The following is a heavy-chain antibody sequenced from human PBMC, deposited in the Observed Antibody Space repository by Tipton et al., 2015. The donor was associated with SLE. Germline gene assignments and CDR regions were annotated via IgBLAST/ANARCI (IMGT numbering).Heavy chain of an antibody. CDR1: GASISTEGYS. CDR2: IYYSGST. Sequence: TLSLTCVVSGASISTEGYSWSWIRQPPGKGLEWIGYIYYSGSTNYNPSLKSRVTISVDTSKNQFSLKLSSVTAADTAVYYCARVPPEGQQSVYWGQGTQVTVS. D-gene: IGHD6-13*01. V-gene: IGHV4-61*08. CDR3: ARVPPEGQQSVY. J-gene: IGHJ4*02.